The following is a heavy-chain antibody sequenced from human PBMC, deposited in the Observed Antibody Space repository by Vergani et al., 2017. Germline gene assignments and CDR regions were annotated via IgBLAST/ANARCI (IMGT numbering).Heavy chain of an antibody. CDR3: ASIAAAGTYYGMDV. CDR2: ISSSSSYI. CDR1: GFTFSSYS. J-gene: IGHJ6*02. D-gene: IGHD6-13*01. V-gene: IGHV3-21*01. Sequence: EVQLVESGGGLVQPGGSLRLSCAASGFTFSSYSMNWVRQAPGEGLEWVSSISSSSSYIYYADSVKGRFTISRDKAKTSLYLQMNSLRAEDTAVYYCASIAAAGTYYGMDVWAKGPRSPSP.